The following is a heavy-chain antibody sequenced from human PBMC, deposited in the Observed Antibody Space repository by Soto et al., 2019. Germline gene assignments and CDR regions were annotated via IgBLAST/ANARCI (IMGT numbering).Heavy chain of an antibody. V-gene: IGHV4-4*02. J-gene: IGHJ6*02. Sequence: QVQLQESGPGLVKPSGTLSLTCAVSGGSISSSNWWSWVRQPPGKGLEWIGEIYHSGSTNYNPALKRRVTISVDKSKNQFSLKLSSVTAADTAVYYCARVSGSYYYGMDVWGQGTTVTVSS. CDR1: GGSISSSNW. D-gene: IGHD1-26*01. CDR2: IYHSGST. CDR3: ARVSGSYYYGMDV.